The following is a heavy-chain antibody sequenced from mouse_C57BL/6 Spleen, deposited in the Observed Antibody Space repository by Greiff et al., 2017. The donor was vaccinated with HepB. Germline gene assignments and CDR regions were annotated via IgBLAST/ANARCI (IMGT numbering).Heavy chain of an antibody. Sequence: EVMLVESGEGLVKPGGSLKLSCAASGFTFSSYAMSWVRQTPEKRLEWVAYISSGGDYIYYADTVKGRFTISRDNARNTLYLQMSSLKSEDTAMYYCTRDGSGYRAMDYWGQGTSVTVSS. J-gene: IGHJ4*01. CDR1: GFTFSSYA. CDR3: TRDGSGYRAMDY. CDR2: ISSGGDYI. V-gene: IGHV5-9-1*02. D-gene: IGHD3-2*02.